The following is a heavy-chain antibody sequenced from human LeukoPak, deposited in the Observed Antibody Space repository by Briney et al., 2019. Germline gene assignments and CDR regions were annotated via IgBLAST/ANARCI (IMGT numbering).Heavy chain of an antibody. CDR1: GFTFTTFA. Sequence: ASVKVSCKASGFTFTTFAFGWVRQAPGQGLEWMGWISAYNGNTNYAQNLQGRVTMTTDTSTTTVYMELRSLRSDDTAVYYCARGGLYCSSTSCYGIEYWGQGTLVTVSS. J-gene: IGHJ4*02. CDR2: ISAYNGNT. V-gene: IGHV1-18*04. CDR3: ARGGLYCSSTSCYGIEY. D-gene: IGHD2-2*01.